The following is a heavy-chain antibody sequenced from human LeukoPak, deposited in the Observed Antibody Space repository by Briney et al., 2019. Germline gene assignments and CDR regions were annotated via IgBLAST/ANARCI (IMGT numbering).Heavy chain of an antibody. CDR2: IYYSGST. CDR1: GGSISSGGYY. J-gene: IGHJ4*02. V-gene: IGHV4-31*03. D-gene: IGHD3-22*01. Sequence: PSQTLSLTCTVSGGSISSGGYYWSWIRQHPGKGLEWIGYIYYSGSTYYNPSLKSRVTISVDTSKNQFSLKLSSVTAADTAVYYCARSYYDSSGYYYGPFDYWGQGTLVTVSS. CDR3: ARSYYDSSGYYYGPFDY.